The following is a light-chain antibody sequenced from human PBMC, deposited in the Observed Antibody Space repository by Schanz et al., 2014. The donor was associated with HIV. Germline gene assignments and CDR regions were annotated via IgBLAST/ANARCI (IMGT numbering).Light chain of an antibody. J-gene: IGLJ2*01. CDR2: DVR. CDR1: SGDVSVHNY. Sequence: QSALTQPPAASGSPGQSVTISCTEASGDVSVHNYVSWYQQHPGKAPKLIIFDVRERPSAVPDRFSGSKSGNTASLTVSGLQPEDEADYYCSSYGGNNNLVLGGGTKVTVL. CDR3: SSYGGNNNLV. V-gene: IGLV2-8*01.